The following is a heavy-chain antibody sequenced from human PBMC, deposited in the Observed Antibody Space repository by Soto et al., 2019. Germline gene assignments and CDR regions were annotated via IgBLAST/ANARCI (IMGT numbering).Heavy chain of an antibody. CDR2: IIPIFGTA. CDR1: GGTFSSYA. Sequence: QVQLVQSGAEVKKPGSSVKVSCKASGGTFSSYAISWVRQAPGQGLEWMGGIIPIFGTANYAQKFQGRVTITADESTSTAYMELSSLRSGDTAVYYCASSGYCSGGSCSYPQYYYYGMDVWGQGTTVTVSS. CDR3: ASSGYCSGGSCSYPQYYYYGMDV. D-gene: IGHD2-15*01. J-gene: IGHJ6*02. V-gene: IGHV1-69*12.